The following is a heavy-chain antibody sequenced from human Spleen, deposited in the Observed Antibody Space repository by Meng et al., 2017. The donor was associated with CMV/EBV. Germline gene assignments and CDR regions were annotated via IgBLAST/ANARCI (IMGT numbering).Heavy chain of an antibody. CDR1: GYIFPDYF. J-gene: IGHJ4*02. D-gene: IGHD3-16*01. Sequence: SVKISCTTSGYIFPDYFINWVRQAPGQGLEWVGWMNPNSGATDFAQKFQGRVAMSRDASITTVYMEMSSLKTDDTAVYYCARTPRGDYWGQGTLVTVSS. CDR3: ARTPRGDY. CDR2: MNPNSGAT. V-gene: IGHV1-2*02.